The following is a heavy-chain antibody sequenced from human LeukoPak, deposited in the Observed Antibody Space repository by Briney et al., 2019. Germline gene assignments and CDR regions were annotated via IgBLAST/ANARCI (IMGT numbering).Heavy chain of an antibody. CDR3: ATVGDSSGYDY. CDR2: ISYDGSNK. Sequence: PGGSLRLSCAASGFTFSSYAMHWVRQAPGKGLEWVAVISYDGSNKYYADSVKGRFTISRDNSKNTLYLQMNSLRAEDTAVYYCATVGDSSGYDYWGQGTLVTVSS. J-gene: IGHJ4*02. V-gene: IGHV3-30-3*01. D-gene: IGHD3-22*01. CDR1: GFTFSSYA.